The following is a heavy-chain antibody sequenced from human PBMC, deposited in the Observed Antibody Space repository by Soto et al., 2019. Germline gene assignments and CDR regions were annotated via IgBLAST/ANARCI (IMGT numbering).Heavy chain of an antibody. V-gene: IGHV4-31*03. J-gene: IGHJ5*02. D-gene: IGHD3-3*01. Sequence: QVQLQESGPGLVKPSQTLSLTCTVSGGSISSGGYYCSWIRQHPGKGLEWIGYIYYSGSTYYNPSLKSRVTISVDTSKNQFSLKLSSVTAADTAVYYCARGPGRIFGVNWFDPWGQGTLVTVSS. CDR3: ARGPGRIFGVNWFDP. CDR1: GGSISSGGYY. CDR2: IYYSGST.